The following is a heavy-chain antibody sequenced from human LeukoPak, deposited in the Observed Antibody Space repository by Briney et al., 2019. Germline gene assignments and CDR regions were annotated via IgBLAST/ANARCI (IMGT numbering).Heavy chain of an antibody. D-gene: IGHD5-18*01. CDR2: INPNSGGT. V-gene: IGHV1-2*02. J-gene: IGHJ4*02. CDR3: ARDSMYSSGDY. CDR1: GYTFSGYY. Sequence: ASVKVSCKASGYTFSGYYMHWVRQAPGQGLEWMGWINPNSGGTNYAQKFQGRVTMTRDTSISTAYMELRSLRSDDTAVYYCARDSMYSSGDYWGQGTLVTVSS.